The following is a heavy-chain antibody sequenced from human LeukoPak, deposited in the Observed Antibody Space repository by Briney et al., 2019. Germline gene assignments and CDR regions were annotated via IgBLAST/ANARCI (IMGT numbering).Heavy chain of an antibody. CDR2: INGDGYST. D-gene: IGHD1-26*01. V-gene: IGHV3-74*01. CDR3: ALAWSGSYSGLDY. Sequence: PERPLRLSCAASGFTFSSYWMHWVRQAPGKGLVWVSRINGDGYSTSYADSVKGRFTISRDNAKNTLYLQMNSLRAEDTAVYYCALAWSGSYSGLDYWGQGTLVTVSS. J-gene: IGHJ4*02. CDR1: GFTFSSYW.